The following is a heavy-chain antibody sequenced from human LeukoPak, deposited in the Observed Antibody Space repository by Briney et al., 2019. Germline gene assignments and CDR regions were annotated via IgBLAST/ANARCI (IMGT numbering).Heavy chain of an antibody. J-gene: IGHJ4*02. CDR1: GYAYTSYD. V-gene: IGHV1-18*01. CDR3: ARLKGRWELLDY. CDR2: ISAYSTYNGNT. D-gene: IGHD1-26*01. Sequence: ASVKLSCNTSGYAYTSYDTNWAPRPTGKAPEWRRKISAYSTYNGNTNYAQKLQGRVTMTTDTSTSTAYMELRSLRSDDTAVYYCARLKGRWELLDYWGQGTLVTVSS.